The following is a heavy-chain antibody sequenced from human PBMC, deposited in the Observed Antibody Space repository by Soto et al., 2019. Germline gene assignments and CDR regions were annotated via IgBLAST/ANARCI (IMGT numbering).Heavy chain of an antibody. D-gene: IGHD3-16*01. J-gene: IGHJ4*02. CDR2: LYYSDNT. CDR3: ARVGGVWYFDY. CDR1: GGSISPFY. V-gene: IGHV4-59*01. Sequence: TLSLTCTVSGGSISPFYWSWVRQPPGKGLEWIGYLYYSDNTNYNPSLKSRVTISVDASKNQVSLRLTSVTAADTAVYYCARVGGVWYFDYWGQGTLVTVSS.